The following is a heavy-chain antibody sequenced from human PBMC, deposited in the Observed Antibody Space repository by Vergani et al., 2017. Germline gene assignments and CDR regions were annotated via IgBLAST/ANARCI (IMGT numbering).Heavy chain of an antibody. D-gene: IGHD6-13*01. J-gene: IGHJ5*02. Sequence: QLQLQESGPGLVKPSETLSLTCTVSGGSISSSSYYWGWIRQPPGKGLEWIGSIYYSGSTYYNPSLKSRVTISVDTSKNQFSLKLSSVTAADTAVYYCARPYSITWYGNWFDPWGQGTLVTVSS. CDR3: ARPYSITWYGNWFDP. CDR1: GGSISSSSYY. V-gene: IGHV4-39*01. CDR2: IYYSGST.